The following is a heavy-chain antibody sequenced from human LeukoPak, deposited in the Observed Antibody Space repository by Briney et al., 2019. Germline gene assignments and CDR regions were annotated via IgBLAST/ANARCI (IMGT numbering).Heavy chain of an antibody. V-gene: IGHV1-3*01. Sequence: GASVKVSCKASGYTFTNYVVHWVRQAPGQGPEWTGWSNAGNGDTKYSHTFQGRVTITRDTSESTAYMELSSLTSEDTALYYCARDDCGDSCYPGGYWGQGTLVTVSS. CDR3: ARDDCGDSCYPGGY. CDR2: SNAGNGDT. J-gene: IGHJ4*02. D-gene: IGHD2-15*01. CDR1: GYTFTNYV.